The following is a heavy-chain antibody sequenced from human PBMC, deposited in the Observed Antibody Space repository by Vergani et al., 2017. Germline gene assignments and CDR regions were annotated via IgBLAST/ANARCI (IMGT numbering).Heavy chain of an antibody. CDR1: GGSISSGSYY. CDR2: IYTIGST. Sequence: QVQLQESGPGLVKPSQTLSLTCTVSGGSISSGSYYWIWIRQPAGKGLEWIGRIYTIGSTNYNPSLNSRVTISVDTYKNQISLELRSVTAADTAAYYCARRSLRIYPNDAFDIWGQGTMVTVSS. D-gene: IGHD1-26*01. V-gene: IGHV4-61*02. J-gene: IGHJ3*02. CDR3: ARRSLRIYPNDAFDI.